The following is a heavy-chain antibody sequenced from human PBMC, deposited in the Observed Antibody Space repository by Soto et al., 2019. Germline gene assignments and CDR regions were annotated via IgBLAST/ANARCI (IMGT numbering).Heavy chain of an antibody. V-gene: IGHV4-59*08. CDR3: ARVRTSLDLYYYYMDV. CDR1: NGSITDYS. J-gene: IGHJ6*03. Sequence: SETLSLTCTVSNGSITDYSWTWIRQPPGKPMEWIGYIYDYGSTYYNPSLESRVAFSVDTSKNQFSLKVRSVTAADTAVYYCARVRTSLDLYYYYMDVWGTGTTVTVSS. CDR2: IYDYGST. D-gene: IGHD2-2*01.